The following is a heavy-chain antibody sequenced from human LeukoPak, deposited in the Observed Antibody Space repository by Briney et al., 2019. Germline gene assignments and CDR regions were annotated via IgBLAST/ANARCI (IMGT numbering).Heavy chain of an antibody. V-gene: IGHV4-61*02. CDR3: ARGLTGYNWNSPPDY. CDR1: GGSISSGSYY. Sequence: SETLSLTCTVSGGSISSGSYYWSWIRQPAGKGLEWIGRIYTSGSTNYNPSLKSRVTISVDTSKNQFSLKLSSVTAADTAVYYCARGLTGYNWNSPPDYWGQGTLVTVSS. D-gene: IGHD1-7*01. J-gene: IGHJ4*02. CDR2: IYTSGST.